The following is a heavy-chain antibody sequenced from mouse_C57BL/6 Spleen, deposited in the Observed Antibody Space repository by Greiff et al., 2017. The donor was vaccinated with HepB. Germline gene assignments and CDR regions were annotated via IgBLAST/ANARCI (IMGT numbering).Heavy chain of an antibody. D-gene: IGHD2-5*01. Sequence: DVKLQESGPGLVKPSQSLSLTCSVTGYSITSGYYWNWIRQFPGNKLEWMGYISYDGSNNYNPSLKNRISITRDTSKNQFFLKLNSVTTEDTATYYCAREAYYSNYRYFDVWGTGTTVTVSS. J-gene: IGHJ1*03. CDR3: AREAYYSNYRYFDV. CDR1: GYSITSGYY. V-gene: IGHV3-6*01. CDR2: ISYDGSN.